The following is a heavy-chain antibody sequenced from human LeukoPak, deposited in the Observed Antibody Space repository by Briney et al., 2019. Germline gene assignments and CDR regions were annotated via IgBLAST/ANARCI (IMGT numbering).Heavy chain of an antibody. CDR1: GFSFSAYG. D-gene: IGHD6-13*01. J-gene: IGHJ4*02. Sequence: GGSLRLSCAASGFSFSAYGVHWVRQAPGKGLEWVAVIWYDGSSKDYADSVKGRFTFSRDNSKNTLYLQMNSLTVEDTAVYYCARSQSSSLIDYWGQGALVTVSS. V-gene: IGHV3-33*01. CDR2: IWYDGSSK. CDR3: ARSQSSSLIDY.